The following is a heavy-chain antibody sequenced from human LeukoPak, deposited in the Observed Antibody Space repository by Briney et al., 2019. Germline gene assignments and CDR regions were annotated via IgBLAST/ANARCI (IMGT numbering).Heavy chain of an antibody. V-gene: IGHV5-10-1*01. CDR1: GYSFTSYW. CDR3: ARLSRGGKSLGVRYCSSTSCYPDY. Sequence: GESLRISCKGSGYSFTSYWISWVRQMPGKGLEWMGRIDPSDSYTNYSPSFQGHVTISADKSISTAYLQWSSLKASDTAMYYCARLSRGGKSLGVRYCSSTSCYPDYWGQGTLVTVSS. D-gene: IGHD2-2*01. CDR2: IDPSDSYT. J-gene: IGHJ4*02.